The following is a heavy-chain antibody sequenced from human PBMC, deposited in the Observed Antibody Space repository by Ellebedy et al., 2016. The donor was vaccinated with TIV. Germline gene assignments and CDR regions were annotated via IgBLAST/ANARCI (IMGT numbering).Heavy chain of an antibody. CDR3: ARPRIGVPETIDN. Sequence: GESLKISXVTSGFSFNKHWMTWVRQAPGKGLEWVANIRDDGGEKYYVDSVRGRFTISRDNAKNSLFLQMNGLRVEDTAMYYCARPRIGVPETIDNWGQGTLVTVSS. V-gene: IGHV3-7*03. CDR1: GFSFNKHW. D-gene: IGHD6-19*01. J-gene: IGHJ4*02. CDR2: IRDDGGEK.